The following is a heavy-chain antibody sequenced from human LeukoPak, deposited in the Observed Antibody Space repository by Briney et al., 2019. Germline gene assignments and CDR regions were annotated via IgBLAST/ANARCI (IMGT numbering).Heavy chain of an antibody. J-gene: IGHJ6*02. CDR2: ISYDGSNK. V-gene: IGHV3-30-3*01. CDR1: GFTFSSYA. Sequence: PGGSLRLSCAASGFTFSSYAMSWVRQAPGKGLEWVAVISYDGSNKYYADSVKGRFTISRDNSKNTLYLQMNSLRAEDTAVYYCASVYSSSWSLYYGMDVWGQGTTVTVSS. CDR3: ASVYSSSWSLYYGMDV. D-gene: IGHD6-13*01.